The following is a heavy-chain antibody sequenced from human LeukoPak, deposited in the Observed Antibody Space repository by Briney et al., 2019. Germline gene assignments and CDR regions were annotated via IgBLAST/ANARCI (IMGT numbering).Heavy chain of an antibody. J-gene: IGHJ4*02. CDR3: ARDHNYAFDN. D-gene: IGHD1-1*01. Sequence: PGGSLRLSCTASGFPFIEYIMNWVRQVPGKGLEWIAYIGIDSGNTKYADSVRGRFTISADKTKNSLYLQMNSLRVDDTAVYYCARDHNYAFDNWGQGTLVSVAS. V-gene: IGHV3-48*01. CDR1: GFPFIEYI. CDR2: IGIDSGNT.